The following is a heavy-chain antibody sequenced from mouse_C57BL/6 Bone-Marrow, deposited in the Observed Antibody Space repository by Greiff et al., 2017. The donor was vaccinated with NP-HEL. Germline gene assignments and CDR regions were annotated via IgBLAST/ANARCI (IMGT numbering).Heavy chain of an antibody. D-gene: IGHD4-1*01. CDR1: GFTFSSYA. J-gene: IGHJ2*01. V-gene: IGHV5-4*01. CDR2: ISDGGSYT. CDR3: ARDGANWDVY. Sequence: DVKLVESGGGLVKPGGSLKLSCAASGFTFSSYAMSWVRQTPEKRLEWVATISDGGSYTYYPDNVKGRFTISRDNAKNNLYLQMSHLKSEDTAMYYCARDGANWDVYWGQGTTLTVSS.